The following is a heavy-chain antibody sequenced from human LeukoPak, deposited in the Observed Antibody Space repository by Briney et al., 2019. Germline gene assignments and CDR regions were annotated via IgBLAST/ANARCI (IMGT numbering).Heavy chain of an antibody. V-gene: IGHV3-73*01. Sequence: GGSLRLSCAASGFTFSGSAMHWVRQASGKGLEWVGRIRSKANSYATAYAASVKGRFTISRDDSKNTAYLQMNSLKTEDTAVYYCTRRVEAGYCSSTSCYRDYYYYYGMDVWGQGTTVTVSS. CDR3: TRRVEAGYCSSTSCYRDYYYYYGMDV. D-gene: IGHD2-2*02. CDR2: IRSKANSYAT. CDR1: GFTFSGSA. J-gene: IGHJ6*02.